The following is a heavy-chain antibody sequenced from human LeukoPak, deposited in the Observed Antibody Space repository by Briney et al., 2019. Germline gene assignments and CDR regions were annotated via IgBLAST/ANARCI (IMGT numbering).Heavy chain of an antibody. J-gene: IGHJ5*02. D-gene: IGHD4-11*01. CDR3: ARGSSLYSNYGYNWFDP. V-gene: IGHV4-4*02. Sequence: SETLSLTCAVSGGSISSNNWWGWVRQPPGKGLEWIGEIYHSGSPNYNPSLKSRVTISVDRSKNQFSLKLSSVTAADTAVYYCARGSSLYSNYGYNWFDPWGQGTLVTVSS. CDR2: IYHSGSP. CDR1: GGSISSNNW.